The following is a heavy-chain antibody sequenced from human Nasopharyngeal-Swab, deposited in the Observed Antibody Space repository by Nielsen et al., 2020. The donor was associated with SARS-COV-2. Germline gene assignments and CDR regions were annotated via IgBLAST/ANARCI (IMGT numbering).Heavy chain of an antibody. J-gene: IGHJ5*02. CDR2: IDPSASYT. V-gene: IGHV5-10-1*01. Sequence: VRQMPGKGLEWMGRIDPSASYTNYSPSFQGHVTISADKSISTAYLQWSSLKASDTAMYYCARQFRGYYDSSGPLSWFDPWGQGTLVTVSS. D-gene: IGHD3-22*01. CDR3: ARQFRGYYDSSGPLSWFDP.